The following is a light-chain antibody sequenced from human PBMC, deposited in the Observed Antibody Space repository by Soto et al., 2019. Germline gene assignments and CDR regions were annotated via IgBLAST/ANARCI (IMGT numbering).Light chain of an antibody. Sequence: DIQVTQSPPTLSASVGDRVTITCRASQTISTWMAWYQQKPGKAPKLLIYKASTLKSGVPSRFSGSGSGTDITLSIGSLQPEDFATYYCQQSYSTPRTFGQGTKVDIK. CDR1: QTISTW. CDR2: KAS. CDR3: QQSYSTPRT. J-gene: IGKJ1*01. V-gene: IGKV1-5*03.